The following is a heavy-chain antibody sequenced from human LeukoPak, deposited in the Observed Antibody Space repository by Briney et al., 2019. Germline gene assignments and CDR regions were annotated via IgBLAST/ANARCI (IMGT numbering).Heavy chain of an antibody. CDR1: GYSYTSYW. V-gene: IGHV5-51*01. Sequence: GESLKISCKSSGYSYTSYWIGWVRQMPGKGLEWMGIIYPGDSDTRYSRSFQGQVTISADKSLRAAYLQWRSLKASDTGMYYCARYLGYCSSTSCYPYYFDYWGQGTLVTVSS. D-gene: IGHD2-2*01. CDR2: IYPGDSDT. J-gene: IGHJ4*02. CDR3: ARYLGYCSSTSCYPYYFDY.